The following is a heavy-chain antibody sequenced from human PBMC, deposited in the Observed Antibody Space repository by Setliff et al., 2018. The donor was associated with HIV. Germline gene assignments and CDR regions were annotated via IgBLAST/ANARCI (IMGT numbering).Heavy chain of an antibody. V-gene: IGHV4-4*07. CDR1: GGSISSYY. D-gene: IGHD1-1*01. CDR2: IYISGGT. J-gene: IGHJ4*02. Sequence: SETLSLTCTVPGGSISSYYWSWIRQPAGKGLEWIGHIYISGGTNYNPSFNSRVTMSVDTSKNQFSLRLTSVTAADTAMYHCASAGSGTRAPPRYWGQGTLVTVSS. CDR3: ASAGSGTRAPPRY.